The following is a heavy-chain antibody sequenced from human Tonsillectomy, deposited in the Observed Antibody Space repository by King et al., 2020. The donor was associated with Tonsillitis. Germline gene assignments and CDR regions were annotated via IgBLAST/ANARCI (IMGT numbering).Heavy chain of an antibody. Sequence: QLQESGPGLVKPSETLSLTCTVSGGSITTSTYYWGWIRQPPGKGLEWIGSICCSGATDYNPSLKSRVTISEDRSKNEFSLKVTSVTAADTAVYYCARYVVGSMQDYWGQGTLVTVSS. V-gene: IGHV4-39*01. CDR3: ARYVVGSMQDY. D-gene: IGHD1-26*01. J-gene: IGHJ4*02. CDR2: ICCSGAT. CDR1: GGSITTSTYY.